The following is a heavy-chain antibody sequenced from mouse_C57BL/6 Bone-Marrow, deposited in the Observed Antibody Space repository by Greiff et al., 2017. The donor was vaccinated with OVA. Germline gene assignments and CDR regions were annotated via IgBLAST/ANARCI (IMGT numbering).Heavy chain of an antibody. CDR1: GYSITSGYY. CDR3: ARGNFAY. CDR2: ISYDGSN. J-gene: IGHJ3*01. Sequence: EVKVEESGPGLVKPSQSLSLTCSVTGYSITSGYYWNWIRQFPGNKLEWMGYISYDGSNNYNPSLKNRISITRDTSKNQFFLKLNSVTTEDTATYYCARGNFAYWGQGTLVTVSA. V-gene: IGHV3-6*01.